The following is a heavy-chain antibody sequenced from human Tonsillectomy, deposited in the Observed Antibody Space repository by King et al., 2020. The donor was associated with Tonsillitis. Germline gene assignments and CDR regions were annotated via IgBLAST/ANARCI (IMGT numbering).Heavy chain of an antibody. Sequence: VQLVESGGGLIQPGGSLRLSCAASGFTVSSNYMSWVRQAPGKGLEWVSIIYSGDSTDYADSVKGRFTISRDNSRNTLYLQMNSLRAEDTAVYYCARAHLWYGYGMGAFDIWGQGTMVTVSS. D-gene: IGHD3-9*01. CDR3: ARAHLWYGYGMGAFDI. CDR2: IYSGDST. CDR1: GFTVSSNY. J-gene: IGHJ3*02. V-gene: IGHV3-53*01.